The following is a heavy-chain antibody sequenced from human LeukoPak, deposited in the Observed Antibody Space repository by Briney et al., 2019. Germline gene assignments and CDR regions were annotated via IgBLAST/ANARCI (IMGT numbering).Heavy chain of an antibody. Sequence: GSLRLSCAASGFTFSSYAMSWVRQAPGKGLEWVSAISGSGGSTYYADSVKGRFTISRDNSKNTLYLQMNSLRAEDTAVYYCAKEGGGHVLRYFDRLLPFDYWGQGTLVTVSS. CDR3: AKEGGGHVLRYFDRLLPFDY. V-gene: IGHV3-23*01. CDR2: ISGSGGST. D-gene: IGHD3-9*01. J-gene: IGHJ4*02. CDR1: GFTFSSYA.